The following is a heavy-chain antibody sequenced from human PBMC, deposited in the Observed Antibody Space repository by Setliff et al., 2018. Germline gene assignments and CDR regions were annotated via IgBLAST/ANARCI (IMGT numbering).Heavy chain of an antibody. D-gene: IGHD2-21*02. Sequence: ASVKVSCKVSGYTLTELSMHWVRQAPGKGLEWMGGFDPEDGETIYAQKFQGRVTMTEDTSTDTAYMELSSLRSEDTAVYYCATFELLAGVGTAMTQFDYWGQGTQVT. V-gene: IGHV1-24*01. J-gene: IGHJ4*02. CDR1: GYTLTELS. CDR2: FDPEDGET. CDR3: ATFELLAGVGTAMTQFDY.